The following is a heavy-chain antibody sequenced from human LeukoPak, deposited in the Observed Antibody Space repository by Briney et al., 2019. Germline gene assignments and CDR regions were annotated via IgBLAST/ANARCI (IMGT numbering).Heavy chain of an antibody. CDR1: GFTFSSYA. D-gene: IGHD5-18*01. J-gene: IGHJ4*02. V-gene: IGHV3-30-3*01. CDR3: ARGYSYGSPFDY. Sequence: GRSLRLSCAAPGFTFSSYAMHWVRQAPGKGLEWVAVISYDGSNKYYADSVKGRFTISRDNSKNTLYLQMNSLRAEDTAVYYCARGYSYGSPFDYWGQGTLVTVSS. CDR2: ISYDGSNK.